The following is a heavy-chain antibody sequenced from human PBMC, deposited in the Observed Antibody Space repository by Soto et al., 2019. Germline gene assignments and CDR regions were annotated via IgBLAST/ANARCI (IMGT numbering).Heavy chain of an antibody. CDR2: ISWKSVSI. Sequence: MQLVESGGDLVQPGRSLRLSCAASGFSFGDYAMHWVRQAPGKGLEWVSGISWKSVSIGYADSVKGRFIISRDNAKNSLYLQVNSLRAEDTALYYCAKSTGGTANGLDVWGQGTTVTVSS. J-gene: IGHJ6*02. D-gene: IGHD2-8*02. CDR3: AKSTGGTANGLDV. V-gene: IGHV3-9*01. CDR1: GFSFGDYA.